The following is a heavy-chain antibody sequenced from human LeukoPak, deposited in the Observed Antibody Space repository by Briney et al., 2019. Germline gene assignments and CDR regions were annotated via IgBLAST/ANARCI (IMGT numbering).Heavy chain of an antibody. J-gene: IGHJ4*02. CDR1: AFAFSSNW. V-gene: IGHV3-7*04. Sequence: PGGSLRLSCVASAFAFSSNWMSWVRQAPGKGLEWVASIKEDGSETYYVDSVQGRFTISRDNAKNSLYLQMNSLRAEDTAVYYCERDLHPRYYLPDYWGQGTLVTVSS. CDR2: IKEDGSET. D-gene: IGHD1-26*01. CDR3: ERDLHPRYYLPDY.